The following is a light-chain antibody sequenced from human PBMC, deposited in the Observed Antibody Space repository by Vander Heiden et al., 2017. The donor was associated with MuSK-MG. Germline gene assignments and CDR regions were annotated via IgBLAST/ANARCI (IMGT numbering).Light chain of an antibody. CDR3: QQYNSYSPRA. CDR1: QSISSW. CDR2: DAS. V-gene: IGKV1-5*01. J-gene: IGKJ1*01. Sequence: DIQMTQSPSTLSASVGDRVTITCRASQSISSWLAWYQQKPGKAPKLLIYDASSLESGVPSRFSGSGSGTEFTLTISSLQPDDFATYYCQQYNSYSPRAFGQWTKVEMK.